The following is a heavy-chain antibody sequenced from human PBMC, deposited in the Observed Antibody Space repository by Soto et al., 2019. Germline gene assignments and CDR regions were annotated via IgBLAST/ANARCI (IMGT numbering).Heavy chain of an antibody. CDR2: IDPSDSYT. V-gene: IGHV5-10-1*01. CDR1: GYSFTSYW. CDR3: ARLPAGVDHYYYGMDV. D-gene: IGHD2-2*01. Sequence: GESLKISCKGSGYSFTSYWISWVRQMPGKGLEWMGRIDPSDSYTNYSPSFQGHVTISADKSISTAYLQWSSLKASDTAMYYCARLPAGVDHYYYGMDVWGQGTPVTVSS. J-gene: IGHJ6*02.